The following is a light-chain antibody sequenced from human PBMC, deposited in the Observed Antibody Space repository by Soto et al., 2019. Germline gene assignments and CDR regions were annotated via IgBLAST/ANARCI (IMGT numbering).Light chain of an antibody. CDR3: SSYTTNITPFV. V-gene: IGLV2-14*01. Sequence: QSVLTQPASVSGSPGQSITISCTGTSGDIGGYNYVSWYQQHPGKAPKLLISEVTNRPSGVSNRFSGSKSGNTASLTISGLQAEDEADYYCSSYTTNITPFVFGGGTKLTVL. CDR2: EVT. J-gene: IGLJ2*01. CDR1: SGDIGGYNY.